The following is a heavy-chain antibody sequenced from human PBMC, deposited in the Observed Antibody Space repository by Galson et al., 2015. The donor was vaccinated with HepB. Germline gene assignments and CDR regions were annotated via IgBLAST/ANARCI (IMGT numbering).Heavy chain of an antibody. CDR1: GGSFSGYY. CDR2: INHSGST. Sequence: LSLTCAVYGGSFSGYYWSWIRQPPGKGLEWIGEINHSGSTNYNPSLKSRVTISVDTSKNQFSLKLSSVTAADTAVYYCARDPTTNYRHNNYYYYYYMDVWGKGTTVTVSS. CDR3: ARDPTTNYRHNNYYYYYYMDV. J-gene: IGHJ6*03. V-gene: IGHV4-34*01. D-gene: IGHD1-26*01.